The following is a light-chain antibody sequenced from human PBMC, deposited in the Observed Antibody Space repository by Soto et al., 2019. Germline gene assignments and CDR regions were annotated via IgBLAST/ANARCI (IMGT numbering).Light chain of an antibody. J-gene: IGKJ1*01. CDR2: GAS. Sequence: EIVLTQSPATLSSSPGERATLSCRASQSGGSYIDWHHQKPGQAPRPLIYGASNKATCIPARFSGSGSGTDFTLTISSLEPEDVAVHYCHQRSNWPRTFGQGTKVEIK. CDR1: QSGGSY. CDR3: HQRSNWPRT. V-gene: IGKV3-11*01.